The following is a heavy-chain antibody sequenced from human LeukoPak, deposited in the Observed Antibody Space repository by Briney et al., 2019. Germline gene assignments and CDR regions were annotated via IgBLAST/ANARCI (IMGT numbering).Heavy chain of an antibody. CDR3: TTVEYYYDSSGYYDRDY. J-gene: IGHJ4*02. D-gene: IGHD3-22*01. CDR1: GFTFSNAW. V-gene: IGHV3-15*01. Sequence: GGSLRLSCAASGFTFSNAWMSWVRQAPGKGLEWVGRIKSKTDGGTTDYAAPVKGRFTISRDDSKNTLYLQMNSLKTADTAVYYCTTVEYYYDSSGYYDRDYWGQGTLVTVSS. CDR2: IKSKTDGGTT.